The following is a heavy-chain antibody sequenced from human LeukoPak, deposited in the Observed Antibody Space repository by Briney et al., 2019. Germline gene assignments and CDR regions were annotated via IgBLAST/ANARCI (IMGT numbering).Heavy chain of an antibody. CDR3: AKGFATYYYDSSGYVDF. CDR2: ISGSGGST. Sequence: GGSLRLSCAASGFTFRSYAMSWVRQAPGKGVEGVSAISGSGGSTYYADSVKGRFTISRDNSKNTLYLQMNSLRAEDTAVYYCAKGFATYYYDSSGYVDFWGQGTLVTVSS. CDR1: GFTFRSYA. J-gene: IGHJ4*02. V-gene: IGHV3-23*01. D-gene: IGHD3-22*01.